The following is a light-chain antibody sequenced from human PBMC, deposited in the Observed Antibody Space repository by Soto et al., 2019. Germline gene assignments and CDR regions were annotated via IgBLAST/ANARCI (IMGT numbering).Light chain of an antibody. Sequence: QSVLTQPPSVSGAPGQRVTISCTGSSSNIGAGYDVHWYQQLPGTAPELLSYGNSNRPSGVADRLYGYKSGTSACLAITGLQAEDGADYYCQSYVGSLSGAVCRGGTKLTVL. V-gene: IGLV1-40*01. CDR1: SSNIGAGYD. J-gene: IGLJ2*01. CDR3: QSYVGSLSGAV. CDR2: GNS.